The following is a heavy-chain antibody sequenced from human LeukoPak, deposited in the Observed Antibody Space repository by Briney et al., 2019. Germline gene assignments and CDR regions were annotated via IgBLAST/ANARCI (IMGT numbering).Heavy chain of an antibody. V-gene: IGHV3-30*18. CDR3: AKDSRLAAGDY. CDR2: ISYDGSDK. CDR1: GFTFSGYG. J-gene: IGHJ4*02. D-gene: IGHD6-13*01. Sequence: GGSLRLSCAASGFTFSGYGMHWVRQAPGKGLEWVAVISYDGSDKFYADSVKGRFTISRDNSKNTLSLQMNSLRAEDTAVYYCAKDSRLAAGDYWGQGTLVTVSS.